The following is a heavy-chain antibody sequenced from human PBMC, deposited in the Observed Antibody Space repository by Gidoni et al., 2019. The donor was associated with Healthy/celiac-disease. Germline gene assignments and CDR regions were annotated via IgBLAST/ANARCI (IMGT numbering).Heavy chain of an antibody. Sequence: QVQLQQRGAGLLKPSETLSPTFAVYGRAFSGYYWSWIRQPPGKGLEWIGEINHSGSTNYNPSLKSRVTISVDTSKSQFSLKLSSGTAADTAVYYCARGQPRYSSGWPSSAWGQGTLVTVSS. CDR3: ARGQPRYSSGWPSSA. V-gene: IGHV4-34*01. D-gene: IGHD6-19*01. CDR1: GRAFSGYY. J-gene: IGHJ5*02. CDR2: INHSGST.